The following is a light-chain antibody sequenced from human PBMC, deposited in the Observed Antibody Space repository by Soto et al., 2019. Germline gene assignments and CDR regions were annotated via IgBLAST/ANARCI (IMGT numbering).Light chain of an antibody. J-gene: IGLJ1*01. CDR3: SSYTSSNGRV. CDR1: SSDVGGYNY. CDR2: EVS. V-gene: IGLV2-14*01. Sequence: QSALTQPASASGSPGQSITISCTGTSSDVGGYNYVSWYQQHPGKAPKLMIYEVSNRPSGVSNRFSGSTSGNTASLTISGLQAEDEADYYCSSYTSSNGRVFGAGTKLTVL.